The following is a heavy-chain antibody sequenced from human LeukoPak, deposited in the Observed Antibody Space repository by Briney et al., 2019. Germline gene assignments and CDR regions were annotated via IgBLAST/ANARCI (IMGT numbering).Heavy chain of an antibody. CDR1: GGSISSSSYY. CDR2: IYYRGSA. V-gene: IGHV4-39*01. J-gene: IGHJ4*02. CDR3: ARRKLADY. D-gene: IGHD6-13*01. Sequence: PSETLSLTCTVSGGSISSSSYYWAWIRQPPGKGLEWIGSIYYRGSAYYNPSLKSRVTISVDSSKNQFSLKLSSVTAADTAVYYCARRKLADYWGQGTLVTVSS.